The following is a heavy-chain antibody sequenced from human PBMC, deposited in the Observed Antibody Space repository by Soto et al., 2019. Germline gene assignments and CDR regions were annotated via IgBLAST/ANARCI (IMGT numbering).Heavy chain of an antibody. CDR3: ARGGSSGWYIDY. J-gene: IGHJ4*02. CDR2: IYYSGST. V-gene: IGHV4-59*01. D-gene: IGHD6-19*01. Sequence: SETLSLTCTVSGGSISSYYWSWIRQPPGKGLEWIGYIYYSGSTNYNPSLKSRVTISVDTSKNQFSLKLSSVTALDTAVYYCARGGSSGWYIDYWGQGTLVTVSS. CDR1: GGSISSYY.